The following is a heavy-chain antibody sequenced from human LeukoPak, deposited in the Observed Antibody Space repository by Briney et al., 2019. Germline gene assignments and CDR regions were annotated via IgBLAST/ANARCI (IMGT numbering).Heavy chain of an antibody. D-gene: IGHD4-17*01. CDR2: INPLSGKT. CDR1: GYTFTSYY. Sequence: AAVKVSCKASGYTFTSYYIHLVRQAPGQGLEWMGIINPLSGKTTYTQELQDRGTMTTATATRTVYMELSSLRSDDTVAYYCARDRGSYGDLVLDIWGQGTTVTVSS. J-gene: IGHJ3*02. CDR3: ARDRGSYGDLVLDI. V-gene: IGHV1-46*01.